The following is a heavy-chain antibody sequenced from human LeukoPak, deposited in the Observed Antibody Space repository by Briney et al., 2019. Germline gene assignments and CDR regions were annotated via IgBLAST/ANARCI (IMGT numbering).Heavy chain of an antibody. CDR2: ISSGGSTR. Sequence: PGGSLRLSCEASRFTFRTYQMTWVRQAPGKGLEWVSYISSGGSTRYYADSVKGRFTISRDNANNSLYLQMNSLRAEDTAVYYCARLLAVVRGFHYGVDAWGQGTTVTVSS. V-gene: IGHV3-48*03. CDR3: ARLLAVVRGFHYGVDA. J-gene: IGHJ6*02. D-gene: IGHD6-19*01. CDR1: RFTFRTYQ.